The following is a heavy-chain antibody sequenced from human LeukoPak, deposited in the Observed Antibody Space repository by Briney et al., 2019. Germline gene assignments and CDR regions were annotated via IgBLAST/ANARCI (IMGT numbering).Heavy chain of an antibody. Sequence: ASVKVSCKASGYTFNSFGISWVRQAPGQGLEWMGWISAYNGNTHHPEKLQGRLTMTTDTPTSTAYMELRSLRSDGTAIYYCARNTVMMVGSYYYGKDVWGQGTTVTVSS. CDR3: ARNTVMMVGSYYYGKDV. CDR1: GYTFNSFG. J-gene: IGHJ6*02. D-gene: IGHD2-15*01. V-gene: IGHV1-18*01. CDR2: ISAYNGNT.